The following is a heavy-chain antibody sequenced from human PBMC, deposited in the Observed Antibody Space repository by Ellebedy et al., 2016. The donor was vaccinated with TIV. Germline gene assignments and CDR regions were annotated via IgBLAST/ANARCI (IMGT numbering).Heavy chain of an antibody. V-gene: IGHV1-18*04. CDR1: GYIFANYG. CDR3: ARDSRWTTVTTALYYFDY. D-gene: IGHD4-17*01. CDR2: ISGYNGNT. Sequence: AASVKVSCKASGYIFANYGVSWVRQAPGQGLEWMGGISGYNGNTNFAQRFQGRVTMITDTSTNTAYMELRSLRSDDTAVYVCARDSRWTTVTTALYYFDYWGQGTLVTVSS. J-gene: IGHJ4*02.